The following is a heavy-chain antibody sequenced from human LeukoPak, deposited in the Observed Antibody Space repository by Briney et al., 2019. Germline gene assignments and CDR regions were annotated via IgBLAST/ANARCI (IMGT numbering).Heavy chain of an antibody. J-gene: IGHJ6*02. CDR1: GFTFSSYA. CDR2: IIGSGGST. Sequence: HSGGSLRLSCAASGFTFSSYAMSWVRQAPGKGLEWVSAIIGSGGSTYYADSVKGRFTISRDNSKNTLYLQMNSLRAEDTAVYYCAKDSSSGYSYYYYYGMDVWGQGTTVTVSS. V-gene: IGHV3-23*01. CDR3: AKDSSSGYSYYYYYGMDV. D-gene: IGHD3-3*01.